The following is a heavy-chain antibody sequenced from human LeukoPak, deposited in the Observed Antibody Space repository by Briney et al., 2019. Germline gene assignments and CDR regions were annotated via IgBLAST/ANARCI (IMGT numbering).Heavy chain of an antibody. J-gene: IGHJ3*02. CDR2: MNPDGSAK. CDR1: GFSFSASW. V-gene: IGHV3-7*01. D-gene: IGHD1-14*01. Sequence: PGGSLRLSCAASGFSFSASWMTWVRQAPGKGLEWVANMNPDGSAKYYVDSVKGRFTTYRDNTQSSVFLEMNSLRADDTAVYYCARDPYHGALDIWGQGTMVTVSS. CDR3: ARDPYHGALDI.